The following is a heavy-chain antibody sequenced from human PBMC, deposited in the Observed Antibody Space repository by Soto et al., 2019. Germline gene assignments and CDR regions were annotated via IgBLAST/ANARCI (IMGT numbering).Heavy chain of an antibody. CDR2: ILYDGSNK. CDR1: GFTFRGYG. CDR3: AQDLRGMDV. V-gene: IGHV3-30*18. Sequence: QVQLVESGGGVVQPGRSLRLSCAASGFTFRGYGMHWVRQAPGKGLEWVATILYDGSNKYYADSVKGRFTISRDNSKDTLYLQMNSLRAEDTAVYYCAQDLRGMDVWGQGTTVTVS. J-gene: IGHJ6*02.